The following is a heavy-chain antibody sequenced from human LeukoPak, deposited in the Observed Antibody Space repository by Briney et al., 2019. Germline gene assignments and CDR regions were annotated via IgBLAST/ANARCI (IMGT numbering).Heavy chain of an antibody. CDR1: GGSFSGYC. CDR2: INHSGST. D-gene: IGHD2-2*01. J-gene: IGHJ2*01. Sequence: SETLSLTCAVYGGSFSGYCWSWIRQPPGKGLEWIGEINHSGSTNYNPSLKSRVTISVDTSKNQFSLKLSSVTAADTAVYYCARVPSSYWYFDLWGRGTLVTVSS. CDR3: ARVPSSYWYFDL. V-gene: IGHV4-34*01.